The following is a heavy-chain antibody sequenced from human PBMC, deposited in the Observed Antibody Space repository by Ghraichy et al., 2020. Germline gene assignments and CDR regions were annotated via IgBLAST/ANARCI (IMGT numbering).Heavy chain of an antibody. J-gene: IGHJ5*02. CDR2: INHSGST. CDR1: GGSFSGYY. V-gene: IGHV4-34*01. D-gene: IGHD3-3*01. CDR3: ASCHMMYFWSGYNWFDP. Sequence: SETLSLTCAVYGGSFSGYYWSWIRQPPGKGLEWIGEINHSGSTNYNPSLKSRVTISVDTSKNQFSLKLSSVTAADTAVYYCASCHMMYFWSGYNWFDPWGQGTLVTVSS.